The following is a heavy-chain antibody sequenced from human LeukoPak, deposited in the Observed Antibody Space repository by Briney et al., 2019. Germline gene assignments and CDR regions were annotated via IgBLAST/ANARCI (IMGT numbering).Heavy chain of an antibody. D-gene: IGHD3-3*01. J-gene: IGHJ4*02. CDR1: GFIFSSHG. Sequence: GGSLRLSCAASGFIFSSHGMHWVRQAPGKGLEWVAVISYDGSNKYYADSVKGRFTISRDNSKNTLYLQMNSLRAEDTAVYYCAKDHSSDFWSGYSDYWGQGTLVTVSS. V-gene: IGHV3-30*18. CDR2: ISYDGSNK. CDR3: AKDHSSDFWSGYSDY.